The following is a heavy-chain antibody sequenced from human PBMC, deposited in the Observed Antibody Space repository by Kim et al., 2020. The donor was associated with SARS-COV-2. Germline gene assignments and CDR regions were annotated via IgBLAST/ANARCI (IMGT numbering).Heavy chain of an antibody. Sequence: SVKVSCKASGITFSSTAVQWVRQARGQRLEWIGWIVVGSGDTNYAQKFQERGTITRDMSTSTVYMELSSLRSEDTDVYYCATVPNTSGYYRGKGLDVWG. D-gene: IGHD5-18*01. CDR1: GITFSSTA. V-gene: IGHV1-58*01. CDR2: IVVGSGDT. J-gene: IGHJ6*02. CDR3: ATVPNTSGYYRGKGLDV.